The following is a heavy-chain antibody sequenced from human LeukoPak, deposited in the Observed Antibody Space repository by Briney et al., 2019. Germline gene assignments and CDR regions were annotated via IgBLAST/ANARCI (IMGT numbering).Heavy chain of an antibody. J-gene: IGHJ3*02. Sequence: GGSLRLSCAASGFTFSSYGMSWVRQAPGKGLEWVSAISGSGGSTYYADSVKGRFTISRDNSKNTLYLQMNSLRAEDTAVYYCARGRYYYDSSGYYGAFDIWGQGTMVTVSS. CDR1: GFTFSSYG. D-gene: IGHD3-22*01. V-gene: IGHV3-23*01. CDR3: ARGRYYYDSSGYYGAFDI. CDR2: ISGSGGST.